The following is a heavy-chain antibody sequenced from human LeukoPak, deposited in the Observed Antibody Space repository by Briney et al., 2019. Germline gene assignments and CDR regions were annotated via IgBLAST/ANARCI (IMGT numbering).Heavy chain of an antibody. CDR1: GFTSSGSA. CDR2: IRSKANNYAT. J-gene: IGHJ4*02. D-gene: IGHD2-15*01. CDR3: TRLATHSSGGNY. V-gene: IGHV3-73*01. Sequence: GGSLKLSCAASGFTSSGSAMHGVRQASGKGLEWVGRIRSKANNYATAYAASVKGRFTISRDDSKNTAYLQNNSLEPEDTAVYYCTRLATHSSGGNYWGQGTLVTVSS.